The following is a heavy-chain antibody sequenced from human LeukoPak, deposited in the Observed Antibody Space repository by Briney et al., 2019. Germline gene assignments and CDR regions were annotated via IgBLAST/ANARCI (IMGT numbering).Heavy chain of an antibody. D-gene: IGHD3-3*01. CDR2: ISGGGSPI. V-gene: IGHV3-48*02. Sequence: GGSLRLSRAASGFAFSSYSMNWVRQAPGKGLEWISYISGGGSPIYYADSVKGRFTISRDNAKNSLFLQMNSLRDEDTAVYYCARDLAVGVPQGFWSNYFKGDYYYGMDVWGQGTTVTVSS. J-gene: IGHJ6*02. CDR3: ARDLAVGVPQGFWSNYFKGDYYYGMDV. CDR1: GFAFSSYS.